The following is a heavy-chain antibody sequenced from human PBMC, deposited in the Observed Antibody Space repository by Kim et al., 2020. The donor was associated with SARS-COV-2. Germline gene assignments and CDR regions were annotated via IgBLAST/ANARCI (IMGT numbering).Heavy chain of an antibody. CDR2: IIPIFGTA. V-gene: IGHV1-69*06. CDR3: ARDNGDYPYYYYGMDV. J-gene: IGHJ6*02. Sequence: SVKVSCKASGGTFSSYAISWVRQAPGQGLEWMGGIIPIFGTANYAQKFQGRVTITADKSTSTAYMELSSLRSEDTAVYYCARDNGDYPYYYYGMDVWGQGTTVTVSS. D-gene: IGHD4-17*01. CDR1: GGTFSSYA.